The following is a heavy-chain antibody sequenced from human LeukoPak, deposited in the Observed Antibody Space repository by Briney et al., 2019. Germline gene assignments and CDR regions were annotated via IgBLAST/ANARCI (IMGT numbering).Heavy chain of an antibody. V-gene: IGHV1-8*01. CDR3: ARDSGSGNNDY. CDR1: GYTFTSYD. CDR2: MSPNSGDT. J-gene: IGHJ4*02. Sequence: ASVKVSCKASGYTFTSYDFNWVRQATGQRPEWMGWMSPNSGDTGYAQKFQDRVTMTRNTSISTAYMELSSLRSEDAAVYYCARDSGSGNNDYWGQGTLVTVSS. D-gene: IGHD1-26*01.